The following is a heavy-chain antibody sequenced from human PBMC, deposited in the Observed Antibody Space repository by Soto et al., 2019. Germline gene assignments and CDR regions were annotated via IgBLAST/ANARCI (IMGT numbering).Heavy chain of an antibody. J-gene: IGHJ6*02. V-gene: IGHV3-73*01. CDR2: IRSKANSYAT. CDR1: GFTFSGSA. CDR3: TNGLSLGMDV. Sequence: GGSLRLACAASGFTFSGSAMHWVRQASGKGLEWVGRIRSKANSYATAYAASVKGRFTISRDDSKNTAYLQMNSLKTEDTAVYYCTNGLSLGMDVWGQGTTVTVSS.